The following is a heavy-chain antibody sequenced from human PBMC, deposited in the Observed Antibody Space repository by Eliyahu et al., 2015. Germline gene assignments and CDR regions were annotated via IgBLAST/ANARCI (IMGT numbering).Heavy chain of an antibody. J-gene: IGHJ4*02. CDR1: GGXFLTFA. V-gene: IGHV1-69*01. Sequence: QVQVVQSGPEVKKPGSSVKIXCKTSGGXFLTFAXSWVRQAPGQGLEWMGGIIPVFGSTTYTETFQGRLTITADDSTSTVYMELRGLRFEDTAVYYCATNVDANNPFEFWGQGTLVTVSA. D-gene: IGHD2-8*01. CDR3: ATNVDANNPFEF. CDR2: IIPVFGST.